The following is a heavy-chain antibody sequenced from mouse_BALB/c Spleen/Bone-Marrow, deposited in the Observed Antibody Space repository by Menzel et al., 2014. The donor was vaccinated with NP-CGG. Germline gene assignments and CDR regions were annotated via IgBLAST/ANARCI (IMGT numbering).Heavy chain of an antibody. Sequence: QVHVKQSGAELVKPGASVKLSRKASGYTFTSYWMHWVKQRPGQGLEWIGEINPSNGRTNYNEKFKSKATLTVDKSSSTAYMQLSSLTSEDSAVYYCARCYYGNYFDYWGQGTTLTVSS. V-gene: IGHV1S81*02. J-gene: IGHJ2*01. D-gene: IGHD2-1*01. CDR3: ARCYYGNYFDY. CDR2: INPSNGRT. CDR1: GYTFTSYW.